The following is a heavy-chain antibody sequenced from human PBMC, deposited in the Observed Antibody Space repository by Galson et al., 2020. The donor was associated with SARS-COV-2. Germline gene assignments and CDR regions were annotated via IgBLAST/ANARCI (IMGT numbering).Heavy chain of an antibody. CDR2: TYYRSKWYN. CDR1: GDSVSSNSAA. D-gene: IGHD4-17*01. J-gene: IGHJ5*02. Sequence: SQTLSLTCAISGDSVSSNSAAWNWIRQSPSRGLEWLGRTYYRSKWYNDYAVSVKSRITINPDTSKNQFSLQLNSVTPEDTAVYYCARVSDYGDRPYLPKFDPWGQGTLVTVSS. V-gene: IGHV6-1*01. CDR3: ARVSDYGDRPYLPKFDP.